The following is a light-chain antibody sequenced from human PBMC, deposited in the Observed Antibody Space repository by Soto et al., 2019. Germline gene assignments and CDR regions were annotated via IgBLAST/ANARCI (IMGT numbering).Light chain of an antibody. CDR3: QQYNNWPRAT. V-gene: IGKV3-15*01. Sequence: DIVMTQSPATLSVSPGERATLSCRASQSISSNLAWYQQKPGQAPRLLMFRTSSRATGFPARFSGSGSGTEFNLTISSLQSEDFGAYYCQQYNNWPRATFGGGTKVDIK. CDR1: QSISSN. CDR2: RTS. J-gene: IGKJ4*01.